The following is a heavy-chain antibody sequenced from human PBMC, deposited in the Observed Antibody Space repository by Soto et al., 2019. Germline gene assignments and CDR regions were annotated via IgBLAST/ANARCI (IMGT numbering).Heavy chain of an antibody. V-gene: IGHV4-59*12. CDR3: VRVGVGIGNHFDS. D-gene: IGHD1-26*01. CDR1: NGSISGFY. J-gene: IGHJ4*02. CDR2: IHYSGRT. Sequence: SETLSLTCSVSNGSISGFYWTWIRQPPGKILEWIGYIHYSGRTDYNPSLTSRATMSVDTSKNQFSLNLKSITAADTAVYYCVRVGVGIGNHFDSWGRGTLVTV.